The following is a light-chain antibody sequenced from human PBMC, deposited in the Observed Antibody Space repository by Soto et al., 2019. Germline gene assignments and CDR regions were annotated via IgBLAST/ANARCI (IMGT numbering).Light chain of an antibody. Sequence: QSVLTQPPSAPGTPGQRVTIACSGSSSNIGSNYVYWYQQLPGTAPKLLIYRNNQRPSGVPDRFSGSKSGTSASLAISGLRSEDEADYYCAAWDESLSGHYVFGTGT. CDR3: AAWDESLSGHYV. CDR2: RNN. V-gene: IGLV1-47*01. J-gene: IGLJ1*01. CDR1: SSNIGSNY.